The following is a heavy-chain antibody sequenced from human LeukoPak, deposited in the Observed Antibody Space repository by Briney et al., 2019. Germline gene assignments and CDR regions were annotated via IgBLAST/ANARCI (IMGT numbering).Heavy chain of an antibody. CDR1: GGTFSSYA. V-gene: IGHV1-69*04. CDR2: ITPILGIA. CDR3: ARASPGEFDP. J-gene: IGHJ5*02. D-gene: IGHD7-27*01. Sequence: GASVKVSCKASGGTFSSYAISWVRQAPGQGLEWMGRITPILGIANYAQKFQGRVTITADKSTSTAYMELSSLRSEDTAVYYCARASPGEFDPWGQGTLVTVSS.